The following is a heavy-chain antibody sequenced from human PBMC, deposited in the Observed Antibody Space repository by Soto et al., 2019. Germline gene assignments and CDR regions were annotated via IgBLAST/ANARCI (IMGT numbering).Heavy chain of an antibody. V-gene: IGHV3-30*18. CDR1: GFTFSTYG. Sequence: QVQLAESGGGMVQPGRSLRLSCAASGFTFSTYGMHWVRQAPGKGLEWVALISYDGNNKYYADSVQGRFTISRDESKNTLYLQMNSLKAEDTAVYHCAKEFRDSASGDYAFDIWGQGTMVTVSS. J-gene: IGHJ3*02. D-gene: IGHD3-10*01. CDR3: AKEFRDSASGDYAFDI. CDR2: ISYDGNNK.